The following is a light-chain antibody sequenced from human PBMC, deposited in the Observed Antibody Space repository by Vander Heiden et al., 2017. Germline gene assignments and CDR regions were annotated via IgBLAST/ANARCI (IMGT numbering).Light chain of an antibody. CDR3: HQEGSSPLT. Sequence: ELVLTQSPGTLSLSPGESATLSCRASQSVSSSYLAWYQQKPGQAPKLLIYGASSSATGIPDRFSGSGSGTDFTLTISRREPEDFAVYYCHQEGSSPLTFGRGTKVEIK. J-gene: IGKJ4*01. CDR1: QSVSSSY. CDR2: GAS. V-gene: IGKV3-20*01.